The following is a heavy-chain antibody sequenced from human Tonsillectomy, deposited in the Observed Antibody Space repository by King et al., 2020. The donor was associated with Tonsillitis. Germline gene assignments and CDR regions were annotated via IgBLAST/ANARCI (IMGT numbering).Heavy chain of an antibody. Sequence: QKQLVQSGGGVVQPGRSLRLSCAASGFTFSSFGMNWVRQAPGKGLEWVAIISYDGGNIYYADSVKGRFTISRDNSKNTLFLQMNSLRAEDTAVYYCAKDDLDSSSWYAYYYYGMDVWGQGTTVTVSS. D-gene: IGHD6-13*01. CDR3: AKDDLDSSSWYAYYYYGMDV. CDR1: GFTFSSFG. V-gene: IGHV3-30*18. CDR2: ISYDGGNI. J-gene: IGHJ6*02.